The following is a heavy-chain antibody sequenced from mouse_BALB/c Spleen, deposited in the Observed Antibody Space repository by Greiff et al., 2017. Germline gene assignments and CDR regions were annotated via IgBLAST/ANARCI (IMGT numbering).Heavy chain of an antibody. CDR2: ISSGGSYT. D-gene: IGHD1-1*01. Sequence: EVHLVESGGDLVKPGGSLKLSCAASGFTFSSYGMSWVRQTPDKRLEWVATISSGGSYTYYPDSVKGRFTISRDNAKNTLYLQMSSLKSEDTAMYYCARITTVVLDYWGQGTTLTVSS. J-gene: IGHJ2*01. CDR3: ARITTVVLDY. V-gene: IGHV5-6*01. CDR1: GFTFSSYG.